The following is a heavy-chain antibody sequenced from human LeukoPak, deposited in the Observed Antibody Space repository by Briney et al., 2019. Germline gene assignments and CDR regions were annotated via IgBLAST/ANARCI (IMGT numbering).Heavy chain of an antibody. Sequence: GGSLRLSCAASGFTFTSYAMSWVRQAPGKGLEWVSAISGSGGNTYYADSVKGRFTISRDDSKNTLSLQMNSLRAEDTAVYYCAKARGRQLWFLDYWGQGTLVTVSS. CDR1: GFTFTSYA. D-gene: IGHD5-18*01. J-gene: IGHJ4*02. CDR3: AKARGRQLWFLDY. V-gene: IGHV3-23*01. CDR2: ISGSGGNT.